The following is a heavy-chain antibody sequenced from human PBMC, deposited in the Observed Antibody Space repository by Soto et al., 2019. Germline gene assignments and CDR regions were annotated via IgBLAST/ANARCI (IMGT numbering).Heavy chain of an antibody. V-gene: IGHV4-59*01. CDR2: IYYSGST. J-gene: IGHJ6*03. Sequence: SETLSLTCTVSGGSISSYYWSWIRQPPGKGLEWIGYIYYSGSTNCNPSLKSRVTISVDTSKNQFSLKLSSVTAADTAVYYCARGITIFGVLRHMDVWGKGTTVTVSS. CDR1: GGSISSYY. D-gene: IGHD3-3*01. CDR3: ARGITIFGVLRHMDV.